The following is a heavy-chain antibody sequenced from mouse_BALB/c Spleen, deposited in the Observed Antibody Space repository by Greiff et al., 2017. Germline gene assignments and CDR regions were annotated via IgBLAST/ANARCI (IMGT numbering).Heavy chain of an antibody. CDR1: GFTFSDYY. Sequence: EVKLMESGGGLVKPGGSLKLSCAASGFTFSDYYMYWVRQTPEKRLEWVATISDGGSYTYYPDSVKGRFTISRDNAKNNLYLQMSSLKSEDTAMYYCARGGVLTGTDYAMDYWGQGTSVTVSS. CDR2: ISDGGSYT. J-gene: IGHJ4*01. V-gene: IGHV5-4*02. CDR3: ARGGVLTGTDYAMDY. D-gene: IGHD4-1*01.